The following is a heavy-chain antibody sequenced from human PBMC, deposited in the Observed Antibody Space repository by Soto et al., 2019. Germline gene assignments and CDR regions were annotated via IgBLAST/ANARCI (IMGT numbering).Heavy chain of an antibody. D-gene: IGHD3-10*01. CDR1: GYSFTSYW. V-gene: IGHV5-51*01. CDR3: AREIYGSGSRRYGMDV. CDR2: IYPGDSDT. J-gene: IGHJ6*02. Sequence: RGESLKISCKGSGYSFTSYWIGWVRQMPGKGLEWMGIIYPGDSDTRYSPSFQGQVTISADKSISTAYLQWSSLKASDTAMYYCAREIYGSGSRRYGMDVWGQGTTVTVSS.